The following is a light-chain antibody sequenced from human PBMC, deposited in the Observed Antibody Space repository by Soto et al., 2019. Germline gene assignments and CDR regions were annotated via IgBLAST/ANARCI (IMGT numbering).Light chain of an antibody. V-gene: IGLV2-14*01. Sequence: QSALTQPSSLSGSLGQSITISCTGTISDVGGHNYVSWYQQHPGKAPKVMIYEVSNRPSGVSNRFSGSKSGNTASLAISGLQAEDEADYYCSSYTSSGTWVFGRGTQLTVL. CDR2: EVS. CDR3: SSYTSSGTWV. J-gene: IGLJ3*02. CDR1: ISDVGGHNY.